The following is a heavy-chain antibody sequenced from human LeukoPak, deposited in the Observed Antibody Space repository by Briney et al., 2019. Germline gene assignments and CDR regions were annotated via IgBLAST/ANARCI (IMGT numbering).Heavy chain of an antibody. V-gene: IGHV1-8*01. CDR2: MNPNSGNT. J-gene: IGHJ5*02. CDR1: GYTFTSYD. D-gene: IGHD6-19*01. CDR3: ARDNSSGWYDWFDP. Sequence: ASVTVSCKASGYTFTSYDINWVRQATGQGLEWMGWMNPNSGNTGYAQKFQGRVTMTRNTSISTAYMELSSLRSEDTAVYYCARDNSSGWYDWFDPWGQGTLVTVSS.